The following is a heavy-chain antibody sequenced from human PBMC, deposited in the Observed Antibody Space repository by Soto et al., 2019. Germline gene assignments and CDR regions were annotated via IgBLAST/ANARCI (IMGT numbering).Heavy chain of an antibody. CDR3: AKEATNINNFHY. V-gene: IGHV3-48*03. D-gene: IGHD5-12*01. CDR2: ISSVGSAI. CDR1: GFTFDNYE. Sequence: GGSLRLSCAASGFTFDNYEMNWVRQAPGKGLEWVSYISSVGSAIYYADSVKGRFTISRDNAKNSLFLQMNSLRAEDTAVYYCAKEATNINNFHYWGQGTLVTVSS. J-gene: IGHJ4*02.